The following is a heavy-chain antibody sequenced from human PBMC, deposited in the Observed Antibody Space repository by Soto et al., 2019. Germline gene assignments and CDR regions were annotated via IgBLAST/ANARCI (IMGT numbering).Heavy chain of an antibody. V-gene: IGHV5-51*01. CDR1: GYSFTSYQ. Sequence: GESLKISCKGSGYSFTSYQIGWVRQVPGKGLEWMGIIYPGDSDIRYSPSFQGQVTISADKSITTAYLQWSSLEASDTAIYYCARLKTKLEHYYYGMDVWGQGTTVTV. D-gene: IGHD1-1*01. CDR2: IYPGDSDI. J-gene: IGHJ6*02. CDR3: ARLKTKLEHYYYGMDV.